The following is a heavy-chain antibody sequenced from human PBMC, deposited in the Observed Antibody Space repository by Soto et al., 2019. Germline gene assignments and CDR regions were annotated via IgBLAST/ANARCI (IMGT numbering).Heavy chain of an antibody. J-gene: IGHJ4*02. CDR3: AKRGGYSYGYGEVLNY. V-gene: IGHV3-23*01. CDR1: GFTFSSYA. Sequence: GGSLRLSCAASGFTFSSYAMSWVRQAPGKWLEWVSAISGSGGSTYYADSVKGRFTISRDNSKNTLYLQMNSLRAEDTAVYYCAKRGGYSYGYGEVLNYWGQGXLVTVSS. D-gene: IGHD5-18*01. CDR2: ISGSGGST.